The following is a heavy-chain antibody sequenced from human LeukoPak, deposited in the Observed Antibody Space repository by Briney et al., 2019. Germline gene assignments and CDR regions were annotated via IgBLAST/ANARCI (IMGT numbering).Heavy chain of an antibody. CDR2: TRGSVART. CDR1: GFTFTSFA. CDR3: ANTVVVPAAMGYDFWSGLYAFDI. D-gene: IGHD2-2*01. Sequence: GGSMRPSCAASGFTFTSFAMSWVRQAPGDVLEWVSATRGSVARTSYADSVTGRLTISRDNSKNPLYLQMTSLRAEDTAVYYCANTVVVPAAMGYDFWSGLYAFDIWGQGTMVTVSS. J-gene: IGHJ3*02. V-gene: IGHV3-23*01.